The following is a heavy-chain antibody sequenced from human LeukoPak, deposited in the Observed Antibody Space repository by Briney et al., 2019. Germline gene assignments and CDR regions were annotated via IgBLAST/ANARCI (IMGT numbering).Heavy chain of an antibody. CDR3: ARDGTGDWYSSSSGGFDY. CDR2: IYYSGST. Sequence: PSETLSLTCTVSGGSISSGDYYWRWIRQPPGKGLEWIGYIYYSGSTNYNPSLRSRVTISVDTSKNQFSLKLSSVTAADTAVYYCARDGTGDWYSSSSGGFDYWGRGTLVTVSS. CDR1: GGSISSGDYY. D-gene: IGHD6-6*01. V-gene: IGHV4-30-4*01. J-gene: IGHJ4*02.